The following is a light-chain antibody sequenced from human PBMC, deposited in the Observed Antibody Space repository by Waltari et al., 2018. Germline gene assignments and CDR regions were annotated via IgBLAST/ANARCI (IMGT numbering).Light chain of an antibody. Sequence: IQLTQSPSSLSASVGDRVTITCRSSQGISTYLAWYQQKPGEAPKLLIYAASTLQSGVPSRFSGSGSGTDFTLTISSLQPEDVAVYYCQQYYITPLTFGGGTKVEIK. CDR1: QGISTY. V-gene: IGKV1-9*01. CDR2: AAS. J-gene: IGKJ4*01. CDR3: QQYYITPLT.